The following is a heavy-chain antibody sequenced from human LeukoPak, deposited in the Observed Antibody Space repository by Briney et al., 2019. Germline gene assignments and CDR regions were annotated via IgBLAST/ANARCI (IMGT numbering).Heavy chain of an antibody. CDR2: ISSGSSYI. CDR1: GFTFSSYT. V-gene: IGHV3-21*04. J-gene: IGHJ6*03. Sequence: GGSLRLSCAASGFTFSSYTMNWVRQAPGKGLEWVSIISSGSSYIHYADSVKGRFTISRDNSKNTLYLQMNSLRAEDTAVYNCAKGDFYGSGRDYYYYMDVWGKGTTVTISS. D-gene: IGHD3-10*01. CDR3: AKGDFYGSGRDYYYYMDV.